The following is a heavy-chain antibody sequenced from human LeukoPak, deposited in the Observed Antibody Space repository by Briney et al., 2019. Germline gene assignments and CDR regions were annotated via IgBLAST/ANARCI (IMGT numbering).Heavy chain of an antibody. D-gene: IGHD5-24*01. CDR3: AKVSGRWLQFDAFDI. Sequence: GGSLRLSCAASGFTFDDYAMHWVRQAPGKGLEWVSGISWNSGSIGYADSVKGRFTISRDNAKNSLYLQMNSLRAEDTAVYYCAKVSGRWLQFDAFDIWGQGTMVTVSS. CDR2: ISWNSGSI. V-gene: IGHV3-9*01. J-gene: IGHJ3*02. CDR1: GFTFDDYA.